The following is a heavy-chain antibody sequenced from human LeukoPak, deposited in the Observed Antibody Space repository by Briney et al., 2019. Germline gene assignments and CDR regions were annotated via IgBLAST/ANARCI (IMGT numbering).Heavy chain of an antibody. V-gene: IGHV3-23*01. CDR2: IRSSDNT. J-gene: IGHJ3*02. CDR3: AKDRGTVTVTVDAFDI. CDR1: GFTFSNYA. D-gene: IGHD4-17*01. Sequence: GGSLRLSCAASGFTFSNYAMSWVRQAPGKGLEWFSPIRSSDNTYYSDSVKGRFTVSRDNSKNTLYVQMSSLRVEDTAVYYCAKDRGTVTVTVDAFDIWGQGTMVTVSS.